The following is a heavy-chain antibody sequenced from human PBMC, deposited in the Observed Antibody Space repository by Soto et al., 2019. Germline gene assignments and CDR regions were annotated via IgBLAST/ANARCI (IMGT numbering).Heavy chain of an antibody. J-gene: IGHJ5*02. CDR3: ARYHWFDP. V-gene: IGHV1-3*01. Sequence: ASVKVSCKASGYTFTAFGIHWVRQAPGQRLEWMEWINPGNGITKYSQNFQGRVTITRDTSATTTYMELSSLTSEDTAVYYCARYHWFDPWGQGTLVTVSS. CDR1: GYTFTAFG. CDR2: INPGNGIT.